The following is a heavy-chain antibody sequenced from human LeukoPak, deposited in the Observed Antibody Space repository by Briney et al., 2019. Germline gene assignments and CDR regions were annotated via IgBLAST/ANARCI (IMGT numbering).Heavy chain of an antibody. CDR2: ISGSGTNT. CDR3: AKGRRVGIAAPIDA. Sequence: GGSLRLSCAASGFTFSSYSMNWVRQAPGKGLEWVSVISGSGTNTYYAESVKGRFTISRDNSNNALYLQMHGLRDEDTALYYCAKGRRVGIAAPIDAWGQGTQVTVSS. V-gene: IGHV3-23*01. CDR1: GFTFSSYS. J-gene: IGHJ5*02. D-gene: IGHD6-13*01.